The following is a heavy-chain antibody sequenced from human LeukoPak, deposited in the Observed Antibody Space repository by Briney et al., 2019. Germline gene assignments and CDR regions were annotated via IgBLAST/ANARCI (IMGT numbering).Heavy chain of an antibody. Sequence: SETLSLTCTVSGGSISSSTYYWAWIRQPPGKGLEWIGRMNYGGSTYYNPSLKSRVTISVDTSKNQVSLKLSSVTAADTAVYYCAPLPAAMKGHGWFDPWGQGTLVTVSS. CDR1: GGSISSSTYY. CDR3: APLPAAMKGHGWFDP. CDR2: MNYGGST. D-gene: IGHD2-2*01. V-gene: IGHV4-39*01. J-gene: IGHJ5*02.